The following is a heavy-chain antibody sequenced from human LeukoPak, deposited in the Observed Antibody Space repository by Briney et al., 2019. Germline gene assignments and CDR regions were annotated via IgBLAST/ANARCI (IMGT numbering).Heavy chain of an antibody. Sequence: QSGGSLRLSCTDSGFTFSSYAMHWVRQSPGKGLEWVAVTSNHGNDGFYADSVKGRFTISRDNSKKTLYLQMDSLRPDDTGVYYCMRDRGAMNDFDYWGQGTLVSVSS. D-gene: IGHD2-2*01. CDR2: TSNHGNDG. CDR3: MRDRGAMNDFDY. CDR1: GFTFSSYA. V-gene: IGHV3-30-3*01. J-gene: IGHJ4*02.